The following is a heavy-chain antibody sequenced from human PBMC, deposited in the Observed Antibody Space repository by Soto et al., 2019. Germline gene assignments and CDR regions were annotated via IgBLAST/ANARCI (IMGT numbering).Heavy chain of an antibody. CDR3: AKGHFWSGYYVPPTYNWFDP. D-gene: IGHD3-3*01. J-gene: IGHJ5*02. CDR1: GFTFSSYA. V-gene: IGHV3-23*01. CDR2: ISGSGGST. Sequence: EVQLLESGGGLVQPGGSLRLSCAASGFTFSSYAMSWVRQAPGKGLEWVSAISGSGGSTYYADSVKGRFTISRDNSKNTLYLQMNSLRAEDTAVYYCAKGHFWSGYYVPPTYNWFDPWGQGTLVTVSS.